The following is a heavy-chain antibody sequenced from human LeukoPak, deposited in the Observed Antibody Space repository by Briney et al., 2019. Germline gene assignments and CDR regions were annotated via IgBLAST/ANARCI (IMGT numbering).Heavy chain of an antibody. CDR2: INPSGGST. D-gene: IGHD2-2*01. V-gene: IGHV1-46*03. Sequence: ASVKVSCXASGYTFTSYYMHWVRQAHGQGLEWMGIINPSGGSTSYAQKFQGRVTMTRDTSTSTVYMELSSLRSEDTAVYYCARGGYCSSTSCYYYNWFDPWGQGTLVTVSS. CDR3: ARGGYCSSTSCYYYNWFDP. CDR1: GYTFTSYY. J-gene: IGHJ5*02.